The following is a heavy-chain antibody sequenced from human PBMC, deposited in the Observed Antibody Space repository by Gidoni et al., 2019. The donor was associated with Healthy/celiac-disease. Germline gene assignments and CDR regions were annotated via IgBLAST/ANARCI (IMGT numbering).Heavy chain of an antibody. Sequence: QVQLVQSGAEVKKPGSSVKVSCTASGGTFSSYTISWVRQAPGQWLEGMGRIIPSLGIANYAQKCQGRVTITADKSTSTAYMELSSLRSEDTAVYYCAREPPGYCSSTSCYRGDYYYGMDVWGQGTTVTVSS. CDR3: AREPPGYCSSTSCYRGDYYYGMDV. D-gene: IGHD2-2*02. CDR2: IIPSLGIA. J-gene: IGHJ6*02. V-gene: IGHV1-69*08. CDR1: GGTFSSYT.